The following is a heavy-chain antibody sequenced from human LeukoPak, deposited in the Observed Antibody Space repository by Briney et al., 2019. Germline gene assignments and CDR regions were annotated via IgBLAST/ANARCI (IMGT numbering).Heavy chain of an antibody. CDR3: ARSTWLLDK. J-gene: IGHJ4*02. Sequence: PSETLSPTCTVSGGSISPYYWSWIRQPPGKGLEWIGYIYYSGSTNYSPSLKSRVTISLDTSKNQFSLKLSSVTAADTAVYYCARSTWLLDKWGQGTLVTVSS. V-gene: IGHV4-59*01. CDR2: IYYSGST. CDR1: GGSISPYY. D-gene: IGHD5-12*01.